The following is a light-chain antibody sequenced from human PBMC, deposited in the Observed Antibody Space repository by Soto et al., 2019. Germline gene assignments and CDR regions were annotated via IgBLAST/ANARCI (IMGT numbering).Light chain of an antibody. CDR2: DAS. CDR3: QQFDNWPWT. V-gene: IGKV3-11*01. Sequence: ENVFTQSPATLSLSPGERATLSCRASQSVSSYLAWYQQKPGQAPRLLIYDASNRATGIPARFSGSGPGTDFTLTISSLQSEDFAVYHCQQFDNWPWTFGQGTKVAIK. J-gene: IGKJ1*01. CDR1: QSVSSY.